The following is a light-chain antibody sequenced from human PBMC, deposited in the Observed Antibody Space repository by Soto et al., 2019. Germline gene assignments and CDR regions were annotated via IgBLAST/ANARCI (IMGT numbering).Light chain of an antibody. CDR1: QSVSSY. CDR3: QQRSN. CDR2: DAS. J-gene: IGKJ3*01. Sequence: EIVLTQSPATLSLSPGERATLSCRASQSVSSYLAWYQQKPGQAPRLLIYDASNRATGIPARFSGSGSGTDSTLTISSLEPEDFAVYYCQQRSNFGPGTKVDIK. V-gene: IGKV3-11*01.